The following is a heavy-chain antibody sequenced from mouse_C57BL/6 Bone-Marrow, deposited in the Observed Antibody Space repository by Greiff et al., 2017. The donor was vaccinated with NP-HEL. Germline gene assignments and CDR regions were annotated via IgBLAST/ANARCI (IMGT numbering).Heavy chain of an antibody. D-gene: IGHD2-3*01. V-gene: IGHV1-81*01. CDR3: AKRDDGYYGFAGFAY. J-gene: IGHJ3*01. Sequence: QVQLQQSGAELARPGASVKLSCKASGYTFTSYGISWVKQRTGQGLEWIGEIYPRSGNTYYNEKFKGKATLTADKSSSTAYMELRSLTSEDSAVYFCAKRDDGYYGFAGFAYWGQGTLVTVSA. CDR2: IYPRSGNT. CDR1: GYTFTSYG.